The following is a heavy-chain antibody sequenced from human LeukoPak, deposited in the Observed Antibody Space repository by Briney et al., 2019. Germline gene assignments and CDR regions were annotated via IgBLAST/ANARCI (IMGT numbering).Heavy chain of an antibody. J-gene: IGHJ4*02. D-gene: IGHD2-8*02. CDR2: IYPGDSDT. Sequence: ESLKISCKGSGYTFTSYWIGWVRQMPGKGLEWMGIIYPGDSDTRYSLSFQGQVTIAVDKSTSTAHLQWNSLKASDTAMYYCARHTGGFYHGVDYWGQGTLVTVSS. V-gene: IGHV5-51*01. CDR3: ARHTGGFYHGVDY. CDR1: GYTFTSYW.